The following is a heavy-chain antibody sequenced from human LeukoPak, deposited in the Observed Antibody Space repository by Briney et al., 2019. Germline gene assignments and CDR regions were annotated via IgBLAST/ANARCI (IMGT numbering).Heavy chain of an antibody. CDR2: ISGSGGST. J-gene: IGHJ4*02. V-gene: IGHV3-23*01. Sequence: GGSLRLSCAASGFTFSSYAMSWVRQAPGKGLEWVSAISGSGGSTYYADSVKGRFTISRDNSKNTLYLQMNSLRAEGTAVYYCAKDYHTVTTWLADYWGQGTLVTVSS. CDR1: GFTFSSYA. CDR3: AKDYHTVTTWLADY. D-gene: IGHD4-17*01.